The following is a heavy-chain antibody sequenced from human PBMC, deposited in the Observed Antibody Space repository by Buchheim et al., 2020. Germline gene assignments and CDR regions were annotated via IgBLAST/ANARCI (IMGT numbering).Heavy chain of an antibody. CDR3: ARQADGYNGV. Sequence: LQLQESGPGLVKPSETLSLTCTVSGGSISSSSWYWGWIRQPPVKGLEWIGSIYYSGSTYENPSLRSRVTISVDTSKNQFSLRLSSVTASDTAVYYCARQADGYNGVWGQGTL. V-gene: IGHV4-39*01. CDR2: IYYSGST. CDR1: GGSISSSSWY. D-gene: IGHD5-24*01. J-gene: IGHJ4*02.